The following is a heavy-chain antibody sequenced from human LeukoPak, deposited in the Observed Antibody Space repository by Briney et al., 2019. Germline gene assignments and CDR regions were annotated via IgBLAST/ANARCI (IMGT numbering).Heavy chain of an antibody. CDR3: ASHGIAAAGTSFGWFDP. J-gene: IGHJ5*02. CDR2: ISSSSSSSI. Sequence: PGGSLRLSCEASGFTFSSYTMNWVRQAPGKGLEWVSYISSSSSSSISYADSMKGRFTISRDNAKNSMYLQLNSLRVEDTAVYYCASHGIAAAGTSFGWFDPWGQGTLVTVSS. D-gene: IGHD6-13*01. V-gene: IGHV3-48*01. CDR1: GFTFSSYT.